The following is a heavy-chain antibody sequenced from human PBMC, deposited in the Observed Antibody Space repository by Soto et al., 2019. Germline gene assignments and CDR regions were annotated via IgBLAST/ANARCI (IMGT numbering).Heavy chain of an antibody. CDR3: ARVIRNTMAFDY. CDR1: GYSISSGYY. CDR2: IYHSGST. V-gene: IGHV4-38-2*01. Sequence: PSETLSLTCAVSGYSISSGYYWGWIRQPPGKGLEWIGSIYHSGSTYYNPSLKSRVTISVDTSKNQFSLKLSSVTAADTAVYYCARVIRNTMAFDYWGQGTLVTVSS. D-gene: IGHD3-10*01. J-gene: IGHJ4*02.